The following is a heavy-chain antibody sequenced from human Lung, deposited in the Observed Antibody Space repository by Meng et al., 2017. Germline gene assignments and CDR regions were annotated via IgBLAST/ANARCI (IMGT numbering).Heavy chain of an antibody. V-gene: IGHV2-5*02. J-gene: IGHJ4*02. CDR2: IYWDDDK. CDR1: GFSLSTSGVG. CDR3: AHRRLIHSGKYGGGLDY. Sequence: QITLKESGPTLVKPTQTLTLTCTFSGFSLSTSGVGVGWIRQPPGKALEWLALIYWDDDKAYSPSLKSRLTITKDTSKNQVVLTMTNMDPVDTATYYCAHRRLIHSGKYGGGLDYWGQGTLVTVSS. D-gene: IGHD1-26*01.